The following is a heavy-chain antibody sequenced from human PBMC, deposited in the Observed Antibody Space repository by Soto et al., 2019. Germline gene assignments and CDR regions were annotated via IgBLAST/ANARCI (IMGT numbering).Heavy chain of an antibody. CDR3: ARDQNGSPYFDY. J-gene: IGHJ4*02. V-gene: IGHV4-59*01. CDR1: GGSIGSYY. CDR2: VFQSGIT. Sequence: QVQLQESGPGLVKPSETLSLTCTISGGSIGSYYWSWIRQPPGKGLEWIGYVFQSGITGYHPSLKSRVTISVDASKNLFSLKLSSVTAADAAVYYCARDQNGSPYFDYWGQGTLVTVSS. D-gene: IGHD1-26*01.